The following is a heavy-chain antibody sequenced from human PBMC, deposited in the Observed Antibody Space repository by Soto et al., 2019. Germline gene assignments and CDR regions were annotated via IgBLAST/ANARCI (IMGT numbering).Heavy chain of an antibody. CDR1: GYSFAGYW. V-gene: IGHV5-10-1*01. Sequence: GESLKISCKGSGYSFAGYWITWVRQKPGKGLEWMGRIDPSDSQTYYSPSFRGHVTISATKSITTVFLQWSSLRASNTAMYYCARQIYDSDTGPNFQYYFDSWGQGTRSPSPQ. CDR2: IDPSDSQT. CDR3: ARQIYDSDTGPNFQYYFDS. D-gene: IGHD3-22*01. J-gene: IGHJ4*02.